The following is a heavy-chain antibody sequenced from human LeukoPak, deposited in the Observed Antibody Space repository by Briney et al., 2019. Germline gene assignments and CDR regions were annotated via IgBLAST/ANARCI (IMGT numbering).Heavy chain of an antibody. CDR3: ARDSNWNNGGFDY. D-gene: IGHD1/OR15-1a*01. CDR1: GFTFSNYA. Sequence: GGSLRLSCGASGFTFSNYAMSWVRQAPGKGLEWVSTSSGNGGSTYYGDSVKGRFTISRDNVKNTLHLQMSSLRAEDTAVYYCARDSNWNNGGFDYWGQGTLVTVSS. J-gene: IGHJ4*02. V-gene: IGHV3-23*01. CDR2: SSGNGGST.